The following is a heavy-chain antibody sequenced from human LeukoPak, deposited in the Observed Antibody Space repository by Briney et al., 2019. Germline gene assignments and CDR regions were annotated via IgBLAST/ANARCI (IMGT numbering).Heavy chain of an antibody. V-gene: IGHV3-21*01. CDR1: GFTFSTYS. CDR2: ISSSSSYI. J-gene: IGHJ4*02. CDR3: ARCTTGKTFGSLREIKKSREIDY. Sequence: GGSLRLSCAASGFTFSTYSMNWVRQAPGKGLEWVSSISSSSSYINYADSVRGRFTISRDNAKNSLFLQMDSLRGEDTAVYYCARCTTGKTFGSLREIKKSREIDYWGQGTLVTVSS. D-gene: IGHD1-1*01.